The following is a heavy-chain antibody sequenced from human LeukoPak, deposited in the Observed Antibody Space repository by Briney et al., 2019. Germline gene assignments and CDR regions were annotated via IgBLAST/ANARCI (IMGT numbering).Heavy chain of an antibody. CDR3: ARDKSLDY. CDR1: GGSISSGGYY. J-gene: IGHJ4*02. CDR2: IYYSGST. V-gene: IGHV4-31*03. Sequence: KTSETLSLTCTVSGGSISSGGYYWSWIRQHPGKGLEWIGYIYYSGSTYYNPSLKSRVTVSVDTSKNQFSLKLSSVTAADTAVYYCARDKSLDYWGQGTLVTVSS.